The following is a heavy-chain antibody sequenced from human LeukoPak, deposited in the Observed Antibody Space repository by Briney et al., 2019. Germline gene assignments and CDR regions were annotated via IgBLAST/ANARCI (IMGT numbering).Heavy chain of an antibody. CDR2: IRSSRNSI. D-gene: IGHD3-22*01. Sequence: PGGSLRLSCAASGFTVSSYNMNWVRQALGKGLEWISSIRSSRNSISYADSVKGRFTISRDNAKNSLHLQMNSLRAEDTAVYYCARGKTYYYDSTAYPFDYWGQGTLVSVSS. CDR3: ARGKTYYYDSTAYPFDY. J-gene: IGHJ4*02. CDR1: GFTVSSYN. V-gene: IGHV3-21*04.